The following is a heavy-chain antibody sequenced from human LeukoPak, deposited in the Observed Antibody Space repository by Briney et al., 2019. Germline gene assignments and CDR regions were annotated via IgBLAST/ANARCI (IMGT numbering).Heavy chain of an antibody. CDR3: ASGRIGYDFWSGYSSSYYYGMDV. D-gene: IGHD3-3*01. Sequence: GASVKVSCKASGYTFTGYYMHWVRQAPGQGLEWMGWINPNSGGTNYARKFQGRVTMTRDTSISTAYMELSRLRSDDTAVYYCASGRIGYDFWSGYSSSYYYGMDVWGQGTTVTVSS. J-gene: IGHJ6*02. V-gene: IGHV1-2*02. CDR2: INPNSGGT. CDR1: GYTFTGYY.